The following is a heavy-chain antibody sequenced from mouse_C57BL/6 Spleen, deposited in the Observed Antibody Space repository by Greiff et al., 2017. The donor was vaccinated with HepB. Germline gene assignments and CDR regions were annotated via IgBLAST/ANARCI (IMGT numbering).Heavy chain of an antibody. V-gene: IGHV5-6*01. Sequence: EVKLMESGGDLVKPGGSLKLSCAASGFTFSSYGMSWVRQTPDKRLEWVATISSGGSYTYYPDSVKGRFTISRDNAKNTLYLQMSSLKSEDTAMYYCARQYYGSSYWYFDVWGTRTTVTVAS. D-gene: IGHD1-1*01. CDR3: ARQYYGSSYWYFDV. CDR1: GFTFSSYG. CDR2: ISSGGSYT. J-gene: IGHJ1*03.